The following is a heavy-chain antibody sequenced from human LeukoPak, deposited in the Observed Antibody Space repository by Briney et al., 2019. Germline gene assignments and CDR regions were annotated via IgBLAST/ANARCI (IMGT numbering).Heavy chain of an antibody. D-gene: IGHD5-18*01. Sequence: ASVKVSCTVSGSSLSELSLYWVRQAPGKGLGWMGGFDVIDSETFYAQKFQGRVTMTEDSSRDTAYMELRSLTSDDTALYYCAAGRPYSLLDYWGQGTLVTVSS. CDR2: FDVIDSET. J-gene: IGHJ4*02. V-gene: IGHV1-24*01. CDR3: AAGRPYSLLDY. CDR1: GSSLSELS.